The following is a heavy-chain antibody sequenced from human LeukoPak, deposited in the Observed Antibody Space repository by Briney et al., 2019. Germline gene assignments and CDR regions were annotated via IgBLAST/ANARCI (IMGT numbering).Heavy chain of an antibody. CDR1: GGSISSYY. CDR3: SSRSIAAAGFDY. CDR2: IYYSGST. V-gene: IGHV4-59*08. Sequence: IPSETLSLTCTVSGGSISSYYWSWIRQPPGKGLEWIGYIYYSGSTNYNPSLKSRVTISVDTSKNQFSLKLSSVTAADTAVYYWSSRSIAAAGFDYWGQGTLVTVSS. D-gene: IGHD6-13*01. J-gene: IGHJ4*02.